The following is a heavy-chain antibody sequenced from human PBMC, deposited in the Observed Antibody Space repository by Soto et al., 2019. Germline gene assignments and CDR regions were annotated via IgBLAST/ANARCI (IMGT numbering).Heavy chain of an antibody. Sequence: PGGSLRLSCAASGFTFSNAWMSWVRQAPGKGLERVGRIKSKTDGGTTDYAAPVKGRFTISRDDSKNTLYLQMNSLKTEDTAVYYCTTELELQTFDYWGQGTLVTVSS. CDR3: TTELELQTFDY. CDR2: IKSKTDGGTT. D-gene: IGHD1-7*01. V-gene: IGHV3-15*01. J-gene: IGHJ4*02. CDR1: GFTFSNAW.